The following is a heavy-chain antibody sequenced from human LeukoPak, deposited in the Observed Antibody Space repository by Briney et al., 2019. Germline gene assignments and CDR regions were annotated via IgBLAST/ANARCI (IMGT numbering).Heavy chain of an antibody. Sequence: SETLSLTCAVYGGSFSNYYWSWIRQSPGKGLEWIGEINDSGTINYNPSLMSRVTISVDTSKNQFSLKLSSATAADTAVYYCARRWNYGRNYYIDVWGKGATVSVSS. J-gene: IGHJ6*03. CDR3: ARRWNYGRNYYIDV. CDR2: INDSGTI. V-gene: IGHV4-34*01. D-gene: IGHD1-7*01. CDR1: GGSFSNYY.